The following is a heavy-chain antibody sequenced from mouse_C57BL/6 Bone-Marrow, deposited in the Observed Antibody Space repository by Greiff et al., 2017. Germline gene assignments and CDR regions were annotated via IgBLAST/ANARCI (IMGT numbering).Heavy chain of an antibody. CDR2: IDPSDSYT. V-gene: IGHV1-69*01. D-gene: IGHD1-1*01. J-gene: IGHJ2*01. CDR3: ARSTVEATDYFDY. Sequence: VQLQQPGAELVMPGASVKLSCKASGYTFTSYWMHWVKQRPGQGLEWIGEIDPSDSYTNYNQKFKGKSTLTVDKSSSTAYMQLSSLASEDSAVYYCARSTVEATDYFDYWCQGTTLTVSS. CDR1: GYTFTSYW.